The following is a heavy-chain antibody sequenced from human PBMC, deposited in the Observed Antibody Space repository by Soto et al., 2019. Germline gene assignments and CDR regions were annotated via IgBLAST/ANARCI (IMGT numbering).Heavy chain of an antibody. Sequence: QVQLVQSGAEVKKPGSSVKVSCKASGGTFSSYAISWVRQAPGQGLEWMGGIIPIFGTANYAQKFQGRVTITSDESASTAYMELSSLRSEDTAVYYCASSGGIWSGYYSNFDYWGQGTLVTVSS. CDR1: GGTFSSYA. CDR2: IIPIFGTA. D-gene: IGHD3-3*01. CDR3: ASSGGIWSGYYSNFDY. V-gene: IGHV1-69*01. J-gene: IGHJ4*02.